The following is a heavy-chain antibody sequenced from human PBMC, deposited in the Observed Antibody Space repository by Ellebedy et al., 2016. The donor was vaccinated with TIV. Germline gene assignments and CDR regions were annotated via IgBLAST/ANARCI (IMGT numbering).Heavy chain of an antibody. J-gene: IGHJ3*02. V-gene: IGHV5-51*01. CDR2: IYPGDSDT. CDR1: GYSFTNYW. CDR3: ARPRRYTLREDAFDI. Sequence: GESLKISXKASGYSFTNYWIAWVRQMPGKGLEWMGIIYPGDSDTRYSPSFQGQVTFSADKSLTTAYLQWNSLKASDTAIYYCARPRRYTLREDAFDIWGQGTMVTVSS. D-gene: IGHD5-12*01.